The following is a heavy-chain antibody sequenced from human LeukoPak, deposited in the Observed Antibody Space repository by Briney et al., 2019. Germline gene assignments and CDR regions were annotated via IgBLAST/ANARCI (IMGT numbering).Heavy chain of an antibody. Sequence: GGSLRLSCTVSGFTVSNSWSWVRQAPGKGLEWVSFIYSGGNTHYSDSVTGRFTISRDNSKNTLYLQMNSLRAEDTAVYYCARDTYYGSGRIYDYWGQGTLVTVSS. V-gene: IGHV3-53*01. CDR1: GFTVSNS. CDR2: IYSGGNT. CDR3: ARDTYYGSGRIYDY. D-gene: IGHD3-10*01. J-gene: IGHJ4*02.